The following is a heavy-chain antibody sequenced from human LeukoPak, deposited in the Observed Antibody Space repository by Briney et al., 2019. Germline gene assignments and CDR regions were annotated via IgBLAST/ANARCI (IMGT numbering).Heavy chain of an antibody. CDR3: AKMPYGSGSYFG. J-gene: IGHJ3*01. Sequence: PGGSLRLSCAASGFTFSSYGMHWVRQAPGKGLEWVAVISYDGSNKYYADSVKGRLTISRDNSKNTLYLQMNSLRAEDTAVYYCAKMPYGSGSYFGWGQGTMVTVSS. CDR2: ISYDGSNK. CDR1: GFTFSSYG. V-gene: IGHV3-30*18. D-gene: IGHD3-10*01.